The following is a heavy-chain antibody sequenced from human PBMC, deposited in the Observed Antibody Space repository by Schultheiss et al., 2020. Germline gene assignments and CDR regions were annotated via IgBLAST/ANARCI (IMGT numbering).Heavy chain of an antibody. V-gene: IGHV3-66*02. CDR3: ASTSVTTDYYYYYAMDV. D-gene: IGHD4-17*01. CDR1: GFNVSSTY. J-gene: IGHJ6*02. CDR2: IYSDDST. Sequence: GESLKISCGVSGFNVSSTYMTWVRQAPGQGLEWVSLIYSDDSTHHADSVEGRFEISRDDSKNTIYLQMKSLRVEDTAVYFCASTSVTTDYYYYYAMDVWGQGTTVTVSS.